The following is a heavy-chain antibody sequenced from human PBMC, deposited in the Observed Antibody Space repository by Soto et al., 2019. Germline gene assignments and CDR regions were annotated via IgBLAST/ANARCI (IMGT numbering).Heavy chain of an antibody. CDR2: ISSSSSYI. D-gene: IGHD3-10*01. CDR1: GFTFSSYS. J-gene: IGHJ4*02. V-gene: IGHV3-21*01. CDR3: ARGITMVRGGIYFDY. Sequence: EVQLVESGGGLVKPGGSLRLSCAASGFTFSSYSMNWVRQAPGKGLEWVSSISSSSSYIYYADSVKGRFTISRDNAKNSLYLQMNSLRAEDTAVYYCARGITMVRGGIYFDYWGQGTLVTVSS.